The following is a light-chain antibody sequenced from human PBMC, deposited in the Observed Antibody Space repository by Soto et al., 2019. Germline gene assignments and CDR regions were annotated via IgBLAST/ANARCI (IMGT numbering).Light chain of an antibody. J-gene: IGKJ2*01. CDR2: WAS. V-gene: IGKV4-1*01. Sequence: DIVMTQSPDSLAVSLGERATINCKSSQSVLYSSNNKNYLAWYQQKPGQPPKLLIYWASTRESGVPDRFSGSWAETDFTLTITSLQAEDVAVYYCQQDYNTPNTFGQGTKLEIK. CDR3: QQDYNTPNT. CDR1: QSVLYSSNNKNY.